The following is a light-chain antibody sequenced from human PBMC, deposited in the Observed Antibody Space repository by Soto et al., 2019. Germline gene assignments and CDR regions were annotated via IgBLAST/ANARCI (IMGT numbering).Light chain of an antibody. Sequence: ENVLTQSPGTLSVSPGERATLSCRASQSVSSNLAWYQQKPGQAPRLLIYGASTRATGIPARFSGSGSGTEFTLTISRLEPEDFAVYYCQKYGSSPPITFGQGTRLEIK. CDR1: QSVSSN. J-gene: IGKJ5*01. V-gene: IGKV3-20*01. CDR2: GAS. CDR3: QKYGSSPPIT.